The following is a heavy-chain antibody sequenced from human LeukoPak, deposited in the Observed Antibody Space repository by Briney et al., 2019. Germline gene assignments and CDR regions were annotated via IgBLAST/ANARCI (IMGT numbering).Heavy chain of an antibody. CDR1: GSIFTSYW. J-gene: IGHJ3*02. CDR3: ATNGDNDAFDI. D-gene: IGHD2-21*02. CDR2: IYPGDSDT. Sequence: GASLQISCKGSGSIFTSYWIGWVRQLPGKGLEWMGIIYPGDSDTRYSPSFQGQVTISADKSISTAYLQWSSLKASDTAMYYCATNGDNDAFDIWGQGTMVTVSS. V-gene: IGHV5-51*01.